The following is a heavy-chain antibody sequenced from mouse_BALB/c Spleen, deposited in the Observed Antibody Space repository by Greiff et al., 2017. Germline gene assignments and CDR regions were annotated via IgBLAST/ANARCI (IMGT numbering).Heavy chain of an antibody. J-gene: IGHJ2*01. CDR3: ARTGLRLYYFDY. V-gene: IGHV1-9*01. CDR1: GYTFSSYW. CDR2: ILPGSGST. D-gene: IGHD3-3*01. Sequence: VMLVESGAELMKPGASVKISCKATGYTFSSYWIEWVKQRPGHGLEWIGEILPGSGSTNYNEKFKGKATFTADTSSNTAYMQLSSLTSEDSAVYYCARTGLRLYYFDYWGQGTTLTVAS.